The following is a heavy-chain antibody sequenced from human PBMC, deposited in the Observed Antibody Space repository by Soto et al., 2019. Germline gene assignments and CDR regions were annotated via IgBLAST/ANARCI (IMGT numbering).Heavy chain of an antibody. D-gene: IGHD5-12*01. V-gene: IGHV3-7*03. CDR2: IKQDGSEK. J-gene: IGHJ6*02. CDR3: ARDETREMATISGTYYYYGMDV. CDR1: GFTFSSYW. Sequence: PGGSLRLSCAASGFTFSSYWMSWVRQAPGKGLEWVANIKQDGSEKYYVDSVKGRFTISRDNAKNSLYLQMNSLRAEDTAVYYCARDETREMATISGTYYYYGMDVWGQGTTVTVSS.